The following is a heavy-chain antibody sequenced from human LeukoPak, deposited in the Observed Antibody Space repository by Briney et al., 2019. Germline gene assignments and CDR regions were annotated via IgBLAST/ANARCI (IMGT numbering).Heavy chain of an antibody. J-gene: IGHJ5*02. Sequence: ASVKVSCKASGYTFTSYDINWVRQAPGQGLEWMGWMHPNSGNTGYAQKFQGRVTMTKNTSISTAYIELSSLRCEDTAVYYCARMGYYDSSGSPNWFDPWGQGTLVTVSS. CDR2: MHPNSGNT. D-gene: IGHD3-22*01. V-gene: IGHV1-8*01. CDR1: GYTFTSYD. CDR3: ARMGYYDSSGSPNWFDP.